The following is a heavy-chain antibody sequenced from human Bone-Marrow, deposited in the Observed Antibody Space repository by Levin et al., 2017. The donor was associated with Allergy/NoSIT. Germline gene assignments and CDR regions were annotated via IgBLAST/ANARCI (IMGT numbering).Heavy chain of an antibody. CDR1: GFTFNSYA. CDR3: VKDKTRGYTYGWDTYDD. V-gene: IGHV3-30*18. J-gene: IGHJ4*02. CDR2: ISYHGTIQ. Sequence: GESLKISCAASGFTFNSYAMHWVRQAPGKGLEWVALISYHGTIQHYAESVKGRTTISRDNSKNTLFLEVDSLRAEDTAVYYCVKDKTRGYTYGWDTYDDWGQGTLVTVSS. D-gene: IGHD5-18*01.